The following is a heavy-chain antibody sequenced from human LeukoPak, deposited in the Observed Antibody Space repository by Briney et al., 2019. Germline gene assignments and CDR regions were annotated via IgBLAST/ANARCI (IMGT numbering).Heavy chain of an antibody. J-gene: IGHJ5*02. Sequence: GSSVKVSCKASGGTFSSYAISWVRQAPGQGLEWMGGIIPIFGTANYAQKFQGRVTMTTDTSTSTAYVELRSLTSDDTAVYYCAREPGGRYCSSASCYQISWGQGTLV. CDR2: IIPIFGTA. CDR1: GGTFSSYA. V-gene: IGHV1-69*05. CDR3: AREPGGRYCSSASCYQIS. D-gene: IGHD2-2*01.